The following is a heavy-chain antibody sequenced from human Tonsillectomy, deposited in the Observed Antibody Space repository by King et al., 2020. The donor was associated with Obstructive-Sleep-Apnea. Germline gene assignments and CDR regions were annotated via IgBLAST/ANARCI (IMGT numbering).Heavy chain of an antibody. J-gene: IGHJ4*02. Sequence: VQLVQSGGGLVQPGRSLRLYCAASGFRFDDYAMHWVRQAPGKGLEWVSGISWNSVIIGYADSVKGRFTISRDNAKNSLYLQMDSLRAEDTALYYCAKTGLAAAGTWGQGTLVTVSS. V-gene: IGHV3-9*01. CDR3: AKTGLAAAGT. D-gene: IGHD6-13*01. CDR2: ISWNSVII. CDR1: GFRFDDYA.